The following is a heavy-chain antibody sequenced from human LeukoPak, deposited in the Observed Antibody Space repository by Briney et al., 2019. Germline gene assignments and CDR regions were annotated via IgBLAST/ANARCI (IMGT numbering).Heavy chain of an antibody. J-gene: IGHJ4*02. CDR1: GYTFTSYY. CDR3: ARDSLYGVVDY. CDR2: INPSGGST. Sequence: ASVKVSCKTSGYTFTSYYIHWVRQAPGQGLEWMGIINPSGGSTSYAQKFQGRVTMTRDTFTSTVYMYLSSLRSEDMAVYYCARDSLYGVVDYWGQGTLVTVSS. D-gene: IGHD4-17*01. V-gene: IGHV1-46*01.